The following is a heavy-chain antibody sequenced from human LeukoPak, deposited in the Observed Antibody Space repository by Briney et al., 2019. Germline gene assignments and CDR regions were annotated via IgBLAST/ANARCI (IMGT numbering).Heavy chain of an antibody. D-gene: IGHD3-3*01. CDR2: ISSSSSYI. V-gene: IGHV3-21*01. CDR3: ARAGDDDFWSGYSTGGNWFDP. Sequence: GGSLRLSCAASGFTFRSYAMSWVRQAPGKGLEWVSSISSSSSYIYYADSVKGRFTISRDNAKNSLYLQMNSLRAEDTAVYYCARAGDDDFWSGYSTGGNWFDPWGQGTLVTVSS. J-gene: IGHJ5*02. CDR1: GFTFRSYA.